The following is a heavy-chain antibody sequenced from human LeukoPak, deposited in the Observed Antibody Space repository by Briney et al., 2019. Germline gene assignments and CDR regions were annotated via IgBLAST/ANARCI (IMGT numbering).Heavy chain of an antibody. CDR1: GYTFTDYY. CDR2: INPSSGDT. CDR3: ARAAPRNYAGGSWFFDWFDP. V-gene: IGHV1-2*02. D-gene: IGHD2-15*01. Sequence: APVKVSCKASGYTFTDYYVHWVRQAPGQGLEWMGWINPSSGDTNSAQQFQGRVTMARDTSTSTAYMELNSLTSDDTAMYYCARAAPRNYAGGSWFFDWFDPWGQGTLVTVSS. J-gene: IGHJ5*02.